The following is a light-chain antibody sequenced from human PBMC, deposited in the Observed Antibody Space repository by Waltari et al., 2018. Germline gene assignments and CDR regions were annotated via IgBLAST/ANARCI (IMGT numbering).Light chain of an antibody. J-gene: IGLJ2*01. CDR3: SSYTSSSTLV. V-gene: IGLV2-14*03. CDR1: SSDARGYNY. CDR2: DVS. Sequence: QSALTQPASVSGSPGQSLTLSCTGTSSDARGYNYVSWYQQHPGKAPKLMIYDVSNRPSWVSNRFSGSKSGNTASLTISGLQAEDEADYYCSSYTSSSTLVFGGGTKLTVL.